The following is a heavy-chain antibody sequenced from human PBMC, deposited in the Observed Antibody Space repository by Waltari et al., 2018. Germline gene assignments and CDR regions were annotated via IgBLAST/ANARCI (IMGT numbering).Heavy chain of an antibody. CDR2: IKQDGIEK. V-gene: IGHV3-7*01. D-gene: IGHD2-2*01. CDR1: GFTFSSYW. J-gene: IGHJ6*02. Sequence: EVQLVESGGGLVQPGGSLRLSCAASGFTFSSYWMSWVRQAPGKGLEWVANIKQDGIEKYYVDSVKGRFTISRDNAKNSLYLQMNSLRAEDTTVYYCARGRYCSSTSCYYYYGMDVWGQGTTVTVSS. CDR3: ARGRYCSSTSCYYYYGMDV.